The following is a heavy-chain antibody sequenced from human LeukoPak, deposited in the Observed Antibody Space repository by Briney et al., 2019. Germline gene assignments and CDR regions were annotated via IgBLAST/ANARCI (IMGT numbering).Heavy chain of an antibody. Sequence: QPGRSLRLSCAASRFTFRSYPMHWVRQAPGKGLEWVAVISTDGSDKHYRDSVEGRFTISRDNSKNTLYLQMNSLRAEDTAVYYCVRDSAVAAADYYFDYWGQGTLVTVSP. J-gene: IGHJ4*02. CDR1: RFTFRSYP. CDR3: VRDSAVAAADYYFDY. D-gene: IGHD2-15*01. CDR2: ISTDGSDK. V-gene: IGHV3-30-3*01.